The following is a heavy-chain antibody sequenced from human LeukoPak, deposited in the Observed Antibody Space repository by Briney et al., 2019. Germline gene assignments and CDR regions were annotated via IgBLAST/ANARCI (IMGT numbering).Heavy chain of an antibody. D-gene: IGHD3-16*01. V-gene: IGHV1-2*02. J-gene: IGHJ3*02. Sequence: GASVKVSCKASGYTFTGYYMHWVRQAPGQGLEWMGWINPNSGGTNYAQKFQGRVTMTRDTSISTAYMELSRLRSDDTAVYYCARGDMITSKKASGAFDIWGQGTMVTVSS. CDR1: GYTFTGYY. CDR3: ARGDMITSKKASGAFDI. CDR2: INPNSGGT.